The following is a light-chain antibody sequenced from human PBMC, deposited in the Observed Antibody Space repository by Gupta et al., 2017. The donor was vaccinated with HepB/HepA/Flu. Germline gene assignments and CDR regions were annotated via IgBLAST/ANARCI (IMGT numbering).Light chain of an antibody. CDR3: QQRSNWPWT. J-gene: IGKJ1*01. CDR2: DAS. CDR1: QSVSSD. Sequence: EIVLTQSPATLPSSPGERATLSCRASQSVSSDLAWYQQKPGQAPRLLIYDASNRATGIPARFSGSGSGTDFTLTISSLEPEDFAVYYCQQRSNWPWTFGQGTKVEIK. V-gene: IGKV3-11*01.